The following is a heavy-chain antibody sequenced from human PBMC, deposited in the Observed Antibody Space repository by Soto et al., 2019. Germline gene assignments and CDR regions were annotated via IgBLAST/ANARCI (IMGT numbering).Heavy chain of an antibody. CDR2: INAGNGNT. Sequence: HCLRKAPGQRLEWMGWINAGNGNTKYSQKFQGRVTITRDTSASTAYMGLSSLRSEDTAVYYCARSIVVVTALDYWGQGTLVTVSS. D-gene: IGHD2-21*02. V-gene: IGHV1-3*01. CDR3: ARSIVVVTALDY. J-gene: IGHJ4*02.